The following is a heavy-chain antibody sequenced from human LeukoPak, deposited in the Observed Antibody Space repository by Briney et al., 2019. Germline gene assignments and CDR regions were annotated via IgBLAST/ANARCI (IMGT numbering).Heavy chain of an antibody. V-gene: IGHV3-30*18. CDR3: AKFKGHYYYDSSGYCDN. Sequence: GRSLRLSCAASGFTFSSYGMHWVRQAPGKGLEWVAVISYDGSNKYYADSVKGRFTISRDNSENTLHLQMSSLRAEDTAVYYCAKFKGHYYYDSSGYCDNWGQGTLVTVSS. CDR2: ISYDGSNK. J-gene: IGHJ4*02. CDR1: GFTFSSYG. D-gene: IGHD3-22*01.